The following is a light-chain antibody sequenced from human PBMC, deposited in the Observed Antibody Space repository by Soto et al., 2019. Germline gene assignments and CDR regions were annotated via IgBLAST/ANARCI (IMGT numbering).Light chain of an antibody. CDR1: SGSVSTSYY. Sequence: QTVVTQEPSFSVSPGGTATLTCGLSSGSVSTSYYPSWYQQTPGQAPRTLIYSTNTRSSGVPGRFSGSILGNKAALTITGAQADDESDYYCVLYVGSGILVFGGGTKLTVL. V-gene: IGLV8-61*01. CDR2: STN. J-gene: IGLJ2*01. CDR3: VLYVGSGILV.